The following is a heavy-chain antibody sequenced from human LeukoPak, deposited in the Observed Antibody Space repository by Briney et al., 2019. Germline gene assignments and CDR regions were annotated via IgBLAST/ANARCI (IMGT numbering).Heavy chain of an antibody. CDR3: ARQGGSGWNDFAY. D-gene: IGHD6-19*01. J-gene: IGHJ4*02. CDR1: GGSISTSY. CDR2: IYYSGST. Sequence: PSETLSLTCTVSGGSISTSYWSWIRQPPGKGLEWIGYIYYSGSTNYNPSLKSRVTISVNTSKNHFSLKLSSVTAADTAVYYCARQGGSGWNDFAYWGQGTLVTVSS. V-gene: IGHV4-59*08.